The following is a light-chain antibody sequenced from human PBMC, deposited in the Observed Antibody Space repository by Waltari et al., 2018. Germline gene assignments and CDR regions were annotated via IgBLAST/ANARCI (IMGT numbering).Light chain of an antibody. Sequence: QSVLTQPPSASGTPRQRVTLPSSGTAPTTRNTVPNRYQHLPGKAPKLFIYRNDRRPSGVPDRFSGSKSGTSASLVISGLQSEDEADYYCGTWDDSLNGRWVFGGGTKVTV. CDR1: APTTRNTV. V-gene: IGLV1-44*01. J-gene: IGLJ3*02. CDR2: RND. CDR3: GTWDDSLNGRWV.